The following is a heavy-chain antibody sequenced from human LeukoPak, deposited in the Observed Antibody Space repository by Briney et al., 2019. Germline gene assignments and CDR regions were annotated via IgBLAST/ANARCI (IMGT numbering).Heavy chain of an antibody. CDR1: GFTFSSYW. D-gene: IGHD3-10*01. J-gene: IGHJ4*02. CDR3: ALTPDYYGSGSFDY. V-gene: IGHV3-7*01. CDR2: IKEDRSEK. Sequence: GGSLRLSCAASGFTFSSYWMSWVRQAPGKGLEWAADIKEDRSEKYYVDSVKGRFTISRDNAKNSLYLQMNSLRAEDTAVYYCALTPDYYGSGSFDYWGQGTLVTVSS.